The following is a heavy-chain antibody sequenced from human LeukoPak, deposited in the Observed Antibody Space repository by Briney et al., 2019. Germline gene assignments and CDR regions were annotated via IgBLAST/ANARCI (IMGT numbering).Heavy chain of an antibody. Sequence: SETLSLTCTVSGGSISSSSYYWGWIRQPPGKGLEWIGSIYYSGSTYYNPSLKSRVTISVDTSKNQFSLKLSSVTAADTAVYYCARYTAAGLIYYYYYMDVWGKGTTVTVSS. D-gene: IGHD6-13*01. CDR1: GGSISSSSYY. J-gene: IGHJ6*03. CDR3: ARYTAAGLIYYYYYMDV. V-gene: IGHV4-39*01. CDR2: IYYSGST.